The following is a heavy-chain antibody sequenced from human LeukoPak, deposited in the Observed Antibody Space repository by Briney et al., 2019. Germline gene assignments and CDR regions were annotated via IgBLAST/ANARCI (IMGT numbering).Heavy chain of an antibody. J-gene: IGHJ4*02. D-gene: IGHD1-26*01. CDR1: AFTFSDYS. CDR3: ATDRLTSGSYFFDY. V-gene: IGHV3-48*01. Sequence: GGSLRLSCAASAFTFSDYSMNWVRQAPGKGLEWISYIRGRSSTIYYADSVRGRFTISRDNAKNSMYLQMNSLRAEDTAVYYCATDRLTSGSYFFDYWGQGTLVTVSS. CDR2: IRGRSSTI.